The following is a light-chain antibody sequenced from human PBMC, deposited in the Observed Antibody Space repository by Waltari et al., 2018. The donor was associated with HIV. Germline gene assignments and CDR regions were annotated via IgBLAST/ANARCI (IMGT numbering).Light chain of an antibody. CDR2: EVT. J-gene: IGLJ1*01. CDR1: SSNVGSDDL. CDR3: CSCPRSGIRYV. V-gene: IGLV2-23*02. Sequence: QSALTQPASVSGSPGQSITIPCTGTSSNVGSDDLVSWYQQHPGEAPKLIIYEVTKRPSGVSNRFSGSKSGNTASLTISGLQAEDEADYYCCSCPRSGIRYVLGTGTKVTVL.